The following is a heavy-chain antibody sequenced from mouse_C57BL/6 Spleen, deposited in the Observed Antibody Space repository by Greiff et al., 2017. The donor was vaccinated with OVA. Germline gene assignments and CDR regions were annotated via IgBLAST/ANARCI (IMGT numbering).Heavy chain of an antibody. J-gene: IGHJ2*01. CDR2: ISSGGSYT. D-gene: IGHD4-1*01. V-gene: IGHV5-6*02. CDR3: ARRLGNY. Sequence: DVKLVESGGDLVKPGGSLKLSCAASGFTFSSYGMSWVRQTPDKRLEWVATISSGGSYTYYPDSVKGRFTISRDNAKNTLYLQMSSLKSEDTAMYYCARRLGNYWGQGTTLTVSS. CDR1: GFTFSSYG.